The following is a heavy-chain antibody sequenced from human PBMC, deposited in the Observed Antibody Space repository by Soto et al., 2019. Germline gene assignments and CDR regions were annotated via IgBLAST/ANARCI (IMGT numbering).Heavy chain of an antibody. J-gene: IGHJ4*02. Sequence: EVQLLESGGDLVQPGGSLRLSCAASGFTFSSFAMSWVRQAPGKGLEWVSRVFGHGGGPDYADSVKGRFTISRDNSKNTLFLQMSSLRVDDTAIYYCAKMRRMEVWDYSLDYWGQGTLVTVSS. CDR3: AKMRRMEVWDYSLDY. D-gene: IGHD2-21*01. CDR2: VFGHGGGP. V-gene: IGHV3-23*01. CDR1: GFTFSSFA.